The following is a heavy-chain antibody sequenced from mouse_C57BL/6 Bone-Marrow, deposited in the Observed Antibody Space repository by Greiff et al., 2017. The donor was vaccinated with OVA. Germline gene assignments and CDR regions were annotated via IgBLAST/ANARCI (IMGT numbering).Heavy chain of an antibody. J-gene: IGHJ4*01. CDR2: ISYDGSN. CDR1: GYSITSGYY. Sequence: EVQLQESGPGLVKPSQSLSLTCSVTGYSITSGYYWNWIRQFPGNKLEWMGYISYDGSNNYNPYLKNRISLTRDKSKNTFFMTLNSLTTEDTAADYGARDKGDDYDGNYAMDYWGQGTSVTVSA. V-gene: IGHV3-6*01. CDR3: ARDKGDDYDGNYAMDY. D-gene: IGHD2-4*01.